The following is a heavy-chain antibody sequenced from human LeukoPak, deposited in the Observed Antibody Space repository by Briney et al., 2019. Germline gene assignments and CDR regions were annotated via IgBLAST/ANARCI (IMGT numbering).Heavy chain of an antibody. V-gene: IGHV3-30*02. CDR2: IWYDGSNK. CDR1: GFTFSSYG. Sequence: PGGSLRLSCAASGFTFSSYGMHWVRQAPGKGLEWVAVIWYDGSNKYYADSVKGRFTISRDNSKNTLYLQMNSLIPEDTAVYYCAKGSAYGDYYYYGMDVWGQGTTVTVSS. J-gene: IGHJ6*02. D-gene: IGHD4-17*01. CDR3: AKGSAYGDYYYYGMDV.